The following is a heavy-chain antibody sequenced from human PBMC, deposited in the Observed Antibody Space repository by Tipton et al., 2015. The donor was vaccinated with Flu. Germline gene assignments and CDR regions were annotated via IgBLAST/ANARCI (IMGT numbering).Heavy chain of an antibody. Sequence: TLSLTCTVSGGSISSYYWSWIRQPPGKGLEWIGYIYYSGSTNYNPSLKSRVTISVATSKNQFSLKLRSVTAADMAVYYCAIGKHDYGLDYWGQGTLVTVSS. D-gene: IGHD4-17*01. CDR3: AIGKHDYGLDY. CDR1: GGSISSYY. V-gene: IGHV4-59*01. J-gene: IGHJ4*02. CDR2: IYYSGST.